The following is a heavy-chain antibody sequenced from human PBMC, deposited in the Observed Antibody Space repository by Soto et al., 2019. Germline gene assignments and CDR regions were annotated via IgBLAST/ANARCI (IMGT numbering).Heavy chain of an antibody. J-gene: IGHJ4*02. D-gene: IGHD2-2*01. V-gene: IGHV1-3*01. CDR1: GYTFTSYA. CDR2: INAGNGNT. Sequence: ASVKVSCKASGYTFTSYAMHWVRQAPGQRLEWMGWINAGNGNTKYSQKFQGRVTITRDTSASTAYMELSSLRSEDTAVYYCARQCSSTSCDGGNSDNWGQETLVTVSS. CDR3: ARQCSSTSCDGGNSDN.